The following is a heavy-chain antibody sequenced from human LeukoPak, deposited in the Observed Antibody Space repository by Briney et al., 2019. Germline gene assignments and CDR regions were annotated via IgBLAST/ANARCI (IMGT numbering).Heavy chain of an antibody. D-gene: IGHD3-10*01. CDR2: ISWSSGSL. CDR3: ARGLGGDQGYFDL. J-gene: IGHJ2*01. Sequence: GRSLRLSCAASGFIFDDYAMHWVRQAPGKGLEWVSGISWSSGSLAYADSVKGRFTISRDNAKNSLYLQMNSLRTEDTAWYYCARGLGGDQGYFDLWGRGTLATVSS. V-gene: IGHV3-9*01. CDR1: GFIFDDYA.